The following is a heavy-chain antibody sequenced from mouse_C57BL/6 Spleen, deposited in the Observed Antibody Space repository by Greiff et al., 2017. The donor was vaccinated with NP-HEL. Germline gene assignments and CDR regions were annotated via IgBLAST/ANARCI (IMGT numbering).Heavy chain of an antibody. CDR3: ARSDGSSYGWYFDV. CDR1: GYTFTSYD. CDR2: IYPRDGST. D-gene: IGHD1-1*01. Sequence: QVHVKQSGPELVKPGASVKLSCKASGYTFTSYDINWVKQRPGQGLEWIGWIYPRDGSTKYNEKFKGKATLTVDTSSSTAYMELHSLTSEDSAVYFCARSDGSSYGWYFDVWGTGTTVTVSS. V-gene: IGHV1-85*01. J-gene: IGHJ1*03.